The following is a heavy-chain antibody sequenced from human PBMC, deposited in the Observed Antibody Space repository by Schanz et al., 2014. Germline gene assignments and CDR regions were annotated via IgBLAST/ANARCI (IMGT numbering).Heavy chain of an antibody. CDR1: GFDFNSYS. D-gene: IGHD4-17*01. Sequence: VQLVESGGGLVQPGGSLRLSCEASGFDFNSYSMNWVRQPAGKGLEWVAVIWNNGVTKYYADSVRGRFTISRDRFQNTLYLRMSSLRAEDTAVYYCARPRFDYGEVDYWGQGTLVTVSS. CDR2: IWNNGVTK. CDR3: ARPRFDYGEVDY. J-gene: IGHJ4*02. V-gene: IGHV3-33*08.